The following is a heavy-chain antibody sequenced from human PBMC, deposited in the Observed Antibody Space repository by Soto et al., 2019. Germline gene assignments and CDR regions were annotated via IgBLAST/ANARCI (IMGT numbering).Heavy chain of an antibody. CDR2: IYYSGST. V-gene: IGHV4-59*01. D-gene: IGHD3-22*01. J-gene: IGHJ3*02. CDR3: ARNLYYYDSSPPPPSQRNDAFDI. Sequence: NPSETLSLTCTVSGGSISSYYWSWIRQPPGKGLEWIGYIYYSGSTNYNPSLKSRVTISVDTSKNQFSLQLSSVTAADTAVYYCARNLYYYDSSPPPPSQRNDAFDIWGQGTMVTVSS. CDR1: GGSISSYY.